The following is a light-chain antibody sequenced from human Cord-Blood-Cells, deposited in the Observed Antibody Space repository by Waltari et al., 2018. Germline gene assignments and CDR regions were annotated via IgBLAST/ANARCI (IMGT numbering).Light chain of an antibody. CDR1: QSVSSSY. CDR3: QQYGSSPLT. Sequence: EIVLTQSPGTLSLSPGERATLSCRASQSVSSSYLAWYQQKPGQAPRLLIYGASSRATDIPDRFSGSGSGTDFTLTSSRLEPEDFAVYYGQQYGSSPLTFGGGTKVEIK. CDR2: GAS. J-gene: IGKJ4*01. V-gene: IGKV3-20*01.